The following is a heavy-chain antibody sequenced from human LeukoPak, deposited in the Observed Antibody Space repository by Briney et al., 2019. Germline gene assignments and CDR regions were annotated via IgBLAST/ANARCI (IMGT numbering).Heavy chain of an antibody. CDR3: ARVEVDGSGYYYDYFVY. CDR2: INHSGST. CDR1: GGSFSGYY. V-gene: IGHV4-34*01. Sequence: SEALSLTCAVYGGSFSGYYWSWIRQPPGKGLEWIGEINHSGSTNYNPSLKSRVTISVDTSKNQFSLKLSSVTAADTAVYYCARVEVDGSGYYYDYFVYWGQGTLVTVSS. D-gene: IGHD3-22*01. J-gene: IGHJ4*02.